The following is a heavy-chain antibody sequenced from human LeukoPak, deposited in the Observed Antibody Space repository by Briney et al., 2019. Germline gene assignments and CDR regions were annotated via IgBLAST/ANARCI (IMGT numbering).Heavy chain of an antibody. CDR2: IYSGGNT. CDR1: GFTVSGNY. CDR3: AGSRLSAEYFQF. V-gene: IGHV3-66*01. Sequence: GGSLRLSCEASGFTVSGNYMNWVRQAPGKGLEWVSVIYSGGNTYYADSVKGRFSISRDNSKNTPYLQMNSLRVEDTAVYYCAGSRLSAEYFQFWGQGTLVAVSS. J-gene: IGHJ1*01.